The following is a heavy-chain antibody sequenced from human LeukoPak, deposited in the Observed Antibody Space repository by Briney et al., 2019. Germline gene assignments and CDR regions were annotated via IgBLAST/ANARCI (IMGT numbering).Heavy chain of an antibody. V-gene: IGHV4-61*02. CDR3: ARVWDYYYYMDV. D-gene: IGHD3-16*01. CDR1: GGSISSGSYY. CDR2: IYTSGST. J-gene: IGHJ6*03. Sequence: NPSETLSLTCTVSGGSISSGSYYWSWIRQPAGKGLEWIGRIYTSGSTNYNPSLKSRVTISVDTSKNQFSLKLSSVTAADTAVYDCARVWDYYYYMDVWGKGTTVTVSS.